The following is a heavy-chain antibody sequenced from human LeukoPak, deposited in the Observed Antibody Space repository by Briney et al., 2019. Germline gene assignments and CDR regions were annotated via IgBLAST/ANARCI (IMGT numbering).Heavy chain of an antibody. J-gene: IGHJ6*03. D-gene: IGHD3-3*01. Sequence: SQTLSLTCTVSGGSISSGDYYWSWIRQPPGKGLEWIGYIYYSGSTYYNPSLKSRVTISVDTSKNQFSLKLSSVTAADTAVYYCARDGLLRYYYMDVWGKGTTVTVSS. CDR1: GGSISSGDYY. CDR3: ARDGLLRYYYMDV. V-gene: IGHV4-30-4*08. CDR2: IYYSGST.